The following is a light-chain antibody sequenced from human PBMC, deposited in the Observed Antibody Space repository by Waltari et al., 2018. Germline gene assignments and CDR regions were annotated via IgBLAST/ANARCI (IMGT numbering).Light chain of an antibody. CDR3: SSYIDSSTLEL. CDR2: DVS. J-gene: IGLJ2*01. CDR1: SSDIGGYHY. Sequence: QSALTQPASVSGSPGQSITISCTGTSSDIGGYHYVSWYQQVPGKAPKLMIDDVSNRPSGVSSRFSGSKSGNTASLTISGLQAEDEADYFCSSYIDSSTLELFGGGTSLTVL. V-gene: IGLV2-14*03.